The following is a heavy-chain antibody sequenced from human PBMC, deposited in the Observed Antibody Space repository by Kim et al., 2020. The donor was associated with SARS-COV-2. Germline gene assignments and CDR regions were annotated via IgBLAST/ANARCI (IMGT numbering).Heavy chain of an antibody. Sequence: GGSLRLSCATSGFTFSGYSMNWVRQAPGKGLEWVSYISISSRSAIYYADSVRGRFTISRDDAKNSLFLQMNSLRDEDTAVYYCARDSGPHSSPIEYWGQGTLVTVSS. J-gene: IGHJ4*02. CDR1: GFTFSGYS. CDR2: ISISSRSAI. CDR3: ARDSGPHSSPIEY. D-gene: IGHD6-13*01. V-gene: IGHV3-48*02.